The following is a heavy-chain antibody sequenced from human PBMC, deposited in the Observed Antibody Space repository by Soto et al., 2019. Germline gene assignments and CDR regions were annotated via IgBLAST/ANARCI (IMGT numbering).Heavy chain of an antibody. D-gene: IGHD1-7*01. Sequence: GGSLRLSCAASGFTFSSYAMSWVRQAPGKGLEWVSSISGSGGSTYYADSVKGRFTISRDNSKNTLYLQMNSLRAEDTAVYYCAKDVYGTGTTRDFDYWGQGTLVTVSS. CDR1: GFTFSSYA. CDR3: AKDVYGTGTTRDFDY. J-gene: IGHJ4*02. V-gene: IGHV3-23*01. CDR2: ISGSGGST.